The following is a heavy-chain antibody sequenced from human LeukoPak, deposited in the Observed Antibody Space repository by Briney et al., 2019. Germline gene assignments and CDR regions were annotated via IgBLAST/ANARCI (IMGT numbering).Heavy chain of an antibody. CDR1: GYTFTSYG. CDR3: ARAAIIVPAAKGVAPPEAYYYYYYMDV. D-gene: IGHD2-2*01. J-gene: IGHJ6*03. Sequence: ASVKVSCKASGYTFTSYGISWVRQAPGQGLEWMGWISAYNGNTNYAQKLQGRVTMTTDTSTSTAYMELRSLRSDDTAVYYCARAAIIVPAAKGVAPPEAYYYYYYMDVWGKGTTVTVSS. CDR2: ISAYNGNT. V-gene: IGHV1-18*01.